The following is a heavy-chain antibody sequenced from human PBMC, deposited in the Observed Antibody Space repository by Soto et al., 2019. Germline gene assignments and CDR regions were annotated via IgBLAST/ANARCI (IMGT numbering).Heavy chain of an antibody. V-gene: IGHV1-2*04. D-gene: IGHD2-21*01. J-gene: IGHJ1*01. CDR1: GYTFTGYY. CDR2: INPNSGGT. CDR3: ATTDLAYCGGDCYWRYFQH. Sequence: ASVNVSCKASGYTFTGYYMHWVRQSPGQGLEWMGWINPNSGGTNYAQKFQGWVTMTRDTSISTAYMELSRLRSDDTAVYYCATTDLAYCGGDCYWRYFQHWGQGTLVTVSA.